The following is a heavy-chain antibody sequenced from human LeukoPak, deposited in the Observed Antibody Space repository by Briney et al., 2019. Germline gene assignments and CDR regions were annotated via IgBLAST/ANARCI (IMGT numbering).Heavy chain of an antibody. CDR1: GFTFSNAW. V-gene: IGHV3-15*01. J-gene: IGHJ4*02. CDR2: IKSKTDGGTT. CDR3: TTDLARGSYYFPFDY. Sequence: GGSLRLSCAASGFTFSNAWMRWVRQAPGKGQEWVGRIKSKTDGGTTDYAAPVKGRFTISRDDSKNTLYLQMNSLKTEDTAVYYCTTDLARGSYYFPFDYWGQGTLVTVSS. D-gene: IGHD1-26*01.